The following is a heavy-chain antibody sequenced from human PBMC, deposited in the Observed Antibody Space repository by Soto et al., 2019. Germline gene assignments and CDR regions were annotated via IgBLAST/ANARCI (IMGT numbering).Heavy chain of an antibody. Sequence: GGSLRLSCAASGFTFSSYAMHWVRQAPGKGLEWVAVISYDGSNKYYADSVKGRFTISRDNSKNTLYLQMNSLRAEDTAVYYCARVEGVMVYAMNFDYWGQGTLVTVSS. J-gene: IGHJ4*02. D-gene: IGHD2-8*01. V-gene: IGHV3-30-3*01. CDR1: GFTFSSYA. CDR2: ISYDGSNK. CDR3: ARVEGVMVYAMNFDY.